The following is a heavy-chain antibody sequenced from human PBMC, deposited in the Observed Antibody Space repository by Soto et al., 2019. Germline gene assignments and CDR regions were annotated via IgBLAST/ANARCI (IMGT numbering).Heavy chain of an antibody. Sequence: SLTLSCAASGFTFSCYAMSWVRQAPGKGLEWVAVIWYDGSNKYYADSVKGRFTISRDNSKNTLYLQMNSLRAEDTAVYYCAREAFQQPFFDYWGQGTLVTVSS. D-gene: IGHD6-13*01. V-gene: IGHV3-33*08. J-gene: IGHJ4*02. CDR1: GFTFSCYA. CDR3: AREAFQQPFFDY. CDR2: IWYDGSNK.